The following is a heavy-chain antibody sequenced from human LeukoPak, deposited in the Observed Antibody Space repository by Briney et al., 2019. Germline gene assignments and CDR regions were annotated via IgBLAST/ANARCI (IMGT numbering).Heavy chain of an antibody. Sequence: SETLSLTCAVYGGSFSGYYWSWIRQPPGKGLEWIGEINHSGSTNYNPSLKSRVTISVDTSKNQFSLKLSSVTAADTAVYYCARDKYCSGGSCRGNWFDPWGQGTLVTVSS. D-gene: IGHD2-15*01. CDR3: ARDKYCSGGSCRGNWFDP. CDR1: GGSFSGYY. V-gene: IGHV4-34*01. J-gene: IGHJ5*02. CDR2: INHSGST.